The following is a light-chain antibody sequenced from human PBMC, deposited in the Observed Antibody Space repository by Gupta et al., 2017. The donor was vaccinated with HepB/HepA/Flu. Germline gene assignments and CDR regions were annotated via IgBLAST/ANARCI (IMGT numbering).Light chain of an antibody. V-gene: IGLV2-8*01. J-gene: IGLJ3*02. CDR3: SSYAGNNIWV. CDR1: SSDVGNYNY. Sequence: QSALTQPPSASGSPGQSVTISCTGTSSDVGNYNYVSWYQQLPGKAPKLMIYEVTNRPSGVPDRFSASKSGNTASLTVSGLQAEDEADYYCSSYAGNNIWVFGGGTKLTVL. CDR2: EVT.